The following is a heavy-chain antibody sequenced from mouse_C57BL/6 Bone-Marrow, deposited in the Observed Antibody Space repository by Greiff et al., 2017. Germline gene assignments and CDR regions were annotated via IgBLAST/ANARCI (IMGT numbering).Heavy chain of an antibody. CDR3: ARHDGYPFDY. Sequence: DVKLVESGGGLVKPGGSLKLSCAASGFTFSSYTMSWVRQTPEKRLEWVATISGGGGNTYYPDSVKGRFTISSDNAKNTLYLQMSSLRSEDTALYYCARHDGYPFDYWGQGTTLTVSS. CDR1: GFTFSSYT. D-gene: IGHD2-3*01. V-gene: IGHV5-9*01. CDR2: ISGGGGNT. J-gene: IGHJ2*01.